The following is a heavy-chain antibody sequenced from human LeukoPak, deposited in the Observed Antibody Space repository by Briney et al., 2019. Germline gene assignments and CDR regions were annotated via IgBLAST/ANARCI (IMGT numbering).Heavy chain of an antibody. V-gene: IGHV3-33*01. CDR2: IWYDGSNK. J-gene: IGHJ6*02. D-gene: IGHD3-3*01. CDR1: GFTFSSYG. Sequence: HPGRSLRLSCAASGFTFSSYGMHWVRQAPGKGLEWVAVIWYDGSNKYYADSVRGRFTISRDNSKNTLHLQMNSLRGEDTAVYYCAREAYYDFWSGYFTPYYYGMDVWGQGTTVTVSS. CDR3: AREAYYDFWSGYFTPYYYGMDV.